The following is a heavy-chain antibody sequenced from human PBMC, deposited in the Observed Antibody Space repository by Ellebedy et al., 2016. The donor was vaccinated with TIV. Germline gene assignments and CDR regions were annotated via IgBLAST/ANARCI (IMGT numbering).Heavy chain of an antibody. Sequence: PGGSLRLSCATSGFTFTYYWMSWVRQPPGKGLEWVDNIKQDGSEQNYVDSVKGRFTISRDNAKSSLYLQMNSMRAEETAVYYCASLRVRNNHADYWGPGTLVTVSS. J-gene: IGHJ4*02. D-gene: IGHD2/OR15-2a*01. CDR2: IKQDGSEQ. V-gene: IGHV3-7*01. CDR3: ASLRVRNNHADY. CDR1: GFTFTYYW.